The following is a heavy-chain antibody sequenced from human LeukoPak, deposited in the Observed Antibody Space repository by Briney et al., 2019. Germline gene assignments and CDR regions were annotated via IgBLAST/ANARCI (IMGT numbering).Heavy chain of an antibody. CDR1: GFTVSSNY. Sequence: GGSLRLSCAASGFTVSSNYMSWVRQAPGKGLEWVSVIYSGGSTYYADSVKGRFTISRDNAKNSLYLQMNSLRAEDTAVYYCARGRGLVTPAEYFQHWGQGTLVTVSS. CDR3: ARGRGLVTPAEYFQH. V-gene: IGHV3-53*01. J-gene: IGHJ1*01. D-gene: IGHD3/OR15-3a*01. CDR2: IYSGGST.